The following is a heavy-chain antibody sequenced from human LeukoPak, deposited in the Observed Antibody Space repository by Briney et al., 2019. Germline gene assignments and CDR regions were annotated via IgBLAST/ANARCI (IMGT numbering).Heavy chain of an antibody. D-gene: IGHD3-22*01. V-gene: IGHV3-73*01. CDR3: ARELMGLTMIVVVNPIDY. CDR2: IRTKPNTYAT. CDR1: GFTFSDSA. J-gene: IGHJ4*02. Sequence: GGSLRLSCAASGFTFSDSALHWVRQSSGKGLEWVGRIRTKPNTYATAYAASVKGRFTISRDNAKNSLFLQMNSLRAEDTAVYYCARELMGLTMIVVVNPIDYWGQGTLVTVSS.